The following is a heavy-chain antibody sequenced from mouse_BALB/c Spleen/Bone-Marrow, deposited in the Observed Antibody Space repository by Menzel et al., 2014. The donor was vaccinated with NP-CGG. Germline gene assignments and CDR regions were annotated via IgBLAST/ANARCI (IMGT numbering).Heavy chain of an antibody. J-gene: IGHJ4*01. CDR2: ISSGGST. CDR1: GFTFSSYA. V-gene: IGHV5-6-5*01. Sequence: EVQGVESGGGLVKPGGSLKLSCAASGFTFSSYAMSWVRQTPEKRLEWVASISSGGSTYYHDSVKGRCTISRENARNILYLQMSSRRYEDTTMYYCAREGGTTAHFYAMDYWGQGTSVTVSS. D-gene: IGHD1-2*01. CDR3: AREGGTTAHFYAMDY.